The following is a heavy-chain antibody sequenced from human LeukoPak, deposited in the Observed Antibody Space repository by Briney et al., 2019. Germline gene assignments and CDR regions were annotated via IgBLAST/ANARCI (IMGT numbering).Heavy chain of an antibody. V-gene: IGHV3-74*01. D-gene: IGHD5-24*01. J-gene: IGHJ4*02. CDR1: GFTFSSYW. CDR2: IDTDGSST. CDR3: ARGYGYNDY. Sequence: GGSLRLSCAASGFTFSSYWMHWVRQAPGRGLVWVSRIDTDGSSTSYADSVKGRFTISRDNAKNMLYLQMNSLRAEDTAMYYCARGYGYNDYWGQGTLVTVSS.